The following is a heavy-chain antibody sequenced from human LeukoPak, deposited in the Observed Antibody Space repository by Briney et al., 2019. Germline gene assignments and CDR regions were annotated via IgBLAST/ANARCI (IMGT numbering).Heavy chain of an antibody. CDR2: INPNSGGT. J-gene: IGHJ5*02. D-gene: IGHD2-2*01. Sequence: ASVKVSCKASGYTFTGYYMHWVRQAPGQGLEWMGWINPNSGGTNYAQKFQGRVTMTRDTSISTAYMELSRLRSDDTAVYYCARDRRIVVVPAATGNWFDPWGQGTLVTVSS. V-gene: IGHV1-2*02. CDR1: GYTFTGYY. CDR3: ARDRRIVVVPAATGNWFDP.